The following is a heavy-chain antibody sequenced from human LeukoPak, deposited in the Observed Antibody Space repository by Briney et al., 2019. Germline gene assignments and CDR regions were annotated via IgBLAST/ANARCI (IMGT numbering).Heavy chain of an antibody. Sequence: AASVTVSCKASGYTFTSYDINWVRQATGQGLEWMGWINPNSGNTGYAQKFQGRVTMTRNTSISTAYVELSSLRSEDTAVYYCARAKYYDFWSGYKNPDYWGQGTLVTVSS. V-gene: IGHV1-8*01. CDR1: GYTFTSYD. CDR2: INPNSGNT. J-gene: IGHJ4*02. CDR3: ARAKYYDFWSGYKNPDY. D-gene: IGHD3-3*01.